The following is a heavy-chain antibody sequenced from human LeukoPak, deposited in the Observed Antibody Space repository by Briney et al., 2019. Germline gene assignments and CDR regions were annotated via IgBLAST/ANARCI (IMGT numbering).Heavy chain of an antibody. CDR3: ARHLWFGELLSWFDP. V-gene: IGHV5-51*01. Sequence: GESLKISCKGSGYIFTNYWIGWVRQMPGKGLEWMGIIYPGDSHIRYSPSFQGQVTISADKSISTAYLQWSSLKASDTAMYYCARHLWFGELLSWFDPGGQGTLVTVSS. J-gene: IGHJ5*02. CDR1: GYIFTNYW. CDR2: IYPGDSHI. D-gene: IGHD3-10*01.